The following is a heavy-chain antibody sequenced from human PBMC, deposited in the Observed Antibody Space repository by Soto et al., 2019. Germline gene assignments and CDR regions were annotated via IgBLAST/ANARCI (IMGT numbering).Heavy chain of an antibody. V-gene: IGHV4-34*01. J-gene: IGHJ5*02. CDR1: GGSFSGYY. CDR3: ARVRKCSSTSCYPGRSRWFDP. D-gene: IGHD2-2*01. Sequence: SETLSLTCAVYGGSFSGYYWSWIRQPPGKGLEWIGEINHSGSTNYNPSLKSRVTISVDTSKNQFSLKLSSVTAADTAVYYCARVRKCSSTSCYPGRSRWFDPWGQGTLVTVSS. CDR2: INHSGST.